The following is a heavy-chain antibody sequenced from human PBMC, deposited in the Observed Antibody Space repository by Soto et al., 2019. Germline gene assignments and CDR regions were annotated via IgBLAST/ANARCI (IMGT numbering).Heavy chain of an antibody. V-gene: IGHV3-23*01. CDR2: ISGSGGST. CDR3: ARVSFWSGYLSSEYYFDY. CDR1: GFTFSSYA. J-gene: IGHJ4*02. Sequence: PGGSLRLSCAASGFTFSSYAMSWVRQAPGKGLEWVSAISGSGGSTYYADSVKGRFTISRDNSKNTLYLQMNSLRAEDTAVYYCARVSFWSGYLSSEYYFDYWGQGTLVTVSS. D-gene: IGHD3-3*01.